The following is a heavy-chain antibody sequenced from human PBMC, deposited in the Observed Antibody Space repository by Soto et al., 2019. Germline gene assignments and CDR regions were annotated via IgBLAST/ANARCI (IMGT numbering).Heavy chain of an antibody. Sequence: VGSLRLSCAASGFTFSSYAMSWVRQAPGKGLEWVSAISGSGGSTYYADSVKGRFTISRDNSKNTLYLQMNSLRAEDTAVYYCAKDEERYGSGSYFDYWGQGTLVTVS. CDR3: AKDEERYGSGSYFDY. V-gene: IGHV3-23*01. D-gene: IGHD3-10*01. J-gene: IGHJ4*02. CDR1: GFTFSSYA. CDR2: ISGSGGST.